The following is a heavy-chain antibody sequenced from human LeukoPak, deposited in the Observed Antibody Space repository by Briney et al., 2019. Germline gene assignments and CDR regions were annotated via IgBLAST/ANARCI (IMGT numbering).Heavy chain of an antibody. J-gene: IGHJ4*02. D-gene: IGHD3-16*01. CDR3: ARSDGGFDY. V-gene: IGHV3-9*01. CDR1: GFTFDDYA. CDR2: IGWNSGSI. Sequence: GGSLRLSCAASGFTFDDYAMHWVRQAPGKGLEWVSGIGWNSGSIGYADSVKGRFTISRDNAKNSLYLQMNSLRAEDTAVYYCARSDGGFDYWGQGTQVTVSS.